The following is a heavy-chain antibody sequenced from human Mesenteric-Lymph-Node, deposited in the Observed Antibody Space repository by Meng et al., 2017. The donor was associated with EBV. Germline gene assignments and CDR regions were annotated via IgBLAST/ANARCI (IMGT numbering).Heavy chain of an antibody. CDR1: GYTFTSYG. V-gene: IGHV1-18*01. Sequence: QVQLVQSGAEVKKPGASVKVSCKASGYTFTSYGISWVRQAPGQGLEWMGWISAYNGNTNYAQKLQGRVTMTTDTSTSTAYMELRSLRSDDTAVYYCAGEIGDTMIVVDTPLDYWGQGTLVTVSS. D-gene: IGHD3-22*01. J-gene: IGHJ4*02. CDR3: AGEIGDTMIVVDTPLDY. CDR2: ISAYNGNT.